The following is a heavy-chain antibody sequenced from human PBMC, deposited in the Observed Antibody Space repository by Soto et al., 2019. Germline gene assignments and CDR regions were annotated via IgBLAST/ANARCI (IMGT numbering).Heavy chain of an antibody. V-gene: IGHV3-48*01. D-gene: IGHD3-22*01. CDR1: GFTFSSFG. Sequence: GGSLRLSCAASGFTFSSFGMNWVRQAPGKGLEWVSYIGIGSSTKYYADSVKGRFTISRDNAKNSLYLQMNSLRAEDTAVYYCARDQLYYNDISGRPLNAFDVWGQGQWSPSPQ. CDR2: IGIGSSTK. J-gene: IGHJ3*01. CDR3: ARDQLYYNDISGRPLNAFDV.